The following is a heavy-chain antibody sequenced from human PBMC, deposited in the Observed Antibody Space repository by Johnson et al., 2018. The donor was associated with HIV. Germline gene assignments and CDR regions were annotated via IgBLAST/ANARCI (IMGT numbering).Heavy chain of an antibody. CDR1: GFTVSSNY. D-gene: IGHD5-18*01. J-gene: IGHJ3*02. Sequence: EQLEESGGGLVQPGGSLRLSCAASGFTVSSNYMSWVRQAPGKGLEWVSIIYSGGRAYYADSVKGRFIISRANSKNTLYLQMNSLRAEDTAVYYCARAIVTPDEVAFDIWGQGTLVTVSS. V-gene: IGHV3-66*01. CDR2: IYSGGRA. CDR3: ARAIVTPDEVAFDI.